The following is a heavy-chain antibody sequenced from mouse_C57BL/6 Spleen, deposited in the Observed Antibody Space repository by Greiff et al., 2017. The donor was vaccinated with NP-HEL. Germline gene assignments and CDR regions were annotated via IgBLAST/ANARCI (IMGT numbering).Heavy chain of an antibody. CDR3: ASNWDLYFDY. D-gene: IGHD4-1*02. Sequence: VQLQQSGAELARPGASVKMSCKASGYTFTSYTMHWVKQRPGQGLEWIGYINPSSGYTKYNQKFKDKATLTADKSSSTAYMQLSSLTSEDSAVYYCASNWDLYFDYWGQGTTLTVSS. J-gene: IGHJ2*01. CDR1: GYTFTSYT. V-gene: IGHV1-4*01. CDR2: INPSSGYT.